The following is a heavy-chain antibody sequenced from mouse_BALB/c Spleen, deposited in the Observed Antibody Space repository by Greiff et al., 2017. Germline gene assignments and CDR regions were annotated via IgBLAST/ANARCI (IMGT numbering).Heavy chain of an antibody. CDR2: ISSGGSYT. CDR3: TSFYDGYSLFAY. D-gene: IGHD2-3*01. CDR1: GFTFSSYT. V-gene: IGHV5-6-4*01. Sequence: EVKLVESGGGLVKPGGSLKLSCAASGFTFSSYTMSWVRQTPEKRLEWVATISSGGSYTYYPDSVKGRFTISRDNAKNTLYLQMSSLKSEDTAMYYCTSFYDGYSLFAYWGQGTLVTVSA. J-gene: IGHJ3*01.